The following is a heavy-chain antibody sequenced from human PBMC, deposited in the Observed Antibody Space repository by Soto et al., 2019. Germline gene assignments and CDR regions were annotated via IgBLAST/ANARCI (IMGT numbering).Heavy chain of an antibody. CDR2: IGGGDT. CDR1: GFTFNIFA. D-gene: IGHD1-20*01. Sequence: GGSLRLSCATSGFTFNIFAMSWVRQAPGKGLEWVAGIGGGDTHYADSVKGRFTISRDNAKSMVFLQMNSLRAEDTARYYCVKDRMDHNSVWDPFDIWGQGTMVTV. CDR3: VKDRMDHNSVWDPFDI. J-gene: IGHJ3*02. V-gene: IGHV3-23*01.